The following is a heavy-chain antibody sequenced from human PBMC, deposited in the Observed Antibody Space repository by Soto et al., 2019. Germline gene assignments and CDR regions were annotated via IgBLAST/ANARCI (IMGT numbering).Heavy chain of an antibody. CDR2: IIPIFGTA. J-gene: IGHJ6*02. D-gene: IGHD2-2*01. CDR3: ARPSSSRYCSSTSCYYYYGMDV. V-gene: IGHV1-69*06. CDR1: GGTFSSYA. Sequence: SVKVSCKASGGTFSSYAISWVRQAPGQGLEWMGGIIPIFGTANYAQKFQGRVTITADKSTSTAYMELSSLRSEDTAVYYCARPSSSRYCSSTSCYYYYGMDVWGQGTTVTVS.